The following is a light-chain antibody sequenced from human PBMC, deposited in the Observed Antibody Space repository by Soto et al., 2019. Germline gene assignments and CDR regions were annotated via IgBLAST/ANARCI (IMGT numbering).Light chain of an antibody. J-gene: IGKJ5*01. CDR1: QSVLYSSNSKNY. CDR3: QQYYTTPPHT. Sequence: DIVMTQSPDSLAVSLGERATINCKSSQSVLYSSNSKNYLAWYQQKPGQPPKLLIYWASTRESGVPDRFSGSGSGTDFTLTISSLQAEDVAVYYCQQYYTTPPHTFGQGTRLEIK. CDR2: WAS. V-gene: IGKV4-1*01.